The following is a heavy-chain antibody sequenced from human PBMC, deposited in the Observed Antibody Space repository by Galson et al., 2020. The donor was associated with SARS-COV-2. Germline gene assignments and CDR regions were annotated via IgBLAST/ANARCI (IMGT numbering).Heavy chain of an antibody. J-gene: IGHJ4*02. CDR3: ARAPKVNYANDVYSFDH. Sequence: GGSLRLSCAASGFTFSTYAIHWVRQAPGKGLEWVAVILYDGTHKYYADSVKGRFTISRDNSENKVYLQMSSLRVDDTAVYYCARAPKVNYANDVYSFDHWGQGTLVTVSS. V-gene: IGHV3-30*15. CDR2: ILYDGTHK. D-gene: IGHD1-7*01. CDR1: GFTFSTYA.